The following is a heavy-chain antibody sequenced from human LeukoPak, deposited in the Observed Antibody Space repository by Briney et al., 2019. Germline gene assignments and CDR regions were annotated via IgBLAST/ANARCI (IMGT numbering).Heavy chain of an antibody. CDR1: GYTFTGYY. Sequence: GASVKVSCKASGYTFTGYYMHWVRQAPGQGLEWMGWINPNSGGANYAQKFQGRVTMTRDTSISTAYMELSRLRSDDTAVYYCARDHYYDSSGYNNWFDPWGQGTLVTVSS. CDR3: ARDHYYDSSGYNNWFDP. V-gene: IGHV1-2*02. CDR2: INPNSGGA. D-gene: IGHD3-22*01. J-gene: IGHJ5*02.